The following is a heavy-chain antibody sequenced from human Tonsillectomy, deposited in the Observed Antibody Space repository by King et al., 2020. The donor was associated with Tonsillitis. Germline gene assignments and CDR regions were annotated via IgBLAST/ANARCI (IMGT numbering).Heavy chain of an antibody. CDR3: ARVTVTTAYLADDAFDI. CDR2: IYYSGST. J-gene: IGHJ3*02. D-gene: IGHD4-17*01. CDR1: GGSISSGDYY. V-gene: IGHV4-30-4*01. Sequence: VQLQESGPGLVKPSQTLSLTCTVSGGSISSGDYYWRWIRQPPGKGLEWIGYIYYSGSTYYNPSLKSRVTISVDTSKNQFSLKLSSVTAADTAVYYCARVTVTTAYLADDAFDIWGQGTMVTVSS.